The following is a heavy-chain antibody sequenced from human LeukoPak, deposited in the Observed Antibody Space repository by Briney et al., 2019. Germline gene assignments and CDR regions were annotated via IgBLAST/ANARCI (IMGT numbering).Heavy chain of an antibody. CDR2: INHSGST. V-gene: IGHV4-34*01. Sequence: SETLSLTCAVYGGSFSGYYWSWIRQPPGKGLEWIGEINHSGSTNYNPSLKSRVTISVDTSKNQFSLKLSSVTAADTAVYYCASLAGTLSSYWYFDLWGRGTLVTVSS. CDR3: ASLAGTLSSYWYFDL. CDR1: GGSFSGYY. J-gene: IGHJ2*01. D-gene: IGHD1-1*01.